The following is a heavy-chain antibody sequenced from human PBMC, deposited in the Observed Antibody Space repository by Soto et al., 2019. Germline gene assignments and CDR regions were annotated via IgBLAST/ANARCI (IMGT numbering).Heavy chain of an antibody. CDR1: GGSITSDNW. J-gene: IGHJ4*02. CDR3: ARETYSNYGGWIDF. V-gene: IGHV4-4*02. Sequence: QVQLQESGPRLVKPSGTLSLTCTVSGGSITSDNWWTWVRQPPGKGLEWVGEIYHSGDTNYKTSLESRVSISVDKSKNQISLRLNSVTAADTAVYYCARETYSNYGGWIDFWGQGALVTVSS. D-gene: IGHD4-4*01. CDR2: IYHSGDT.